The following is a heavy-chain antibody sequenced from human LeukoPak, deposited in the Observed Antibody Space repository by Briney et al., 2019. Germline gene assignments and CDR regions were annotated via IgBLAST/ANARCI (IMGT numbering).Heavy chain of an antibody. CDR3: ARDRVGTYGAHPHGAFDY. D-gene: IGHD4/OR15-4a*01. Sequence: GASVKVSCKASRYTFTTFGINWVRQAPGQGLEWMGWIGGYDGDTNYAQNFQGRVTLTSDKSTSTAYMELRSLRSDDTAVYFCARDRVGTYGAHPHGAFDYWGQGTLLTVSS. CDR1: RYTFTTFG. V-gene: IGHV1-18*01. CDR2: IGGYDGDT. J-gene: IGHJ4*02.